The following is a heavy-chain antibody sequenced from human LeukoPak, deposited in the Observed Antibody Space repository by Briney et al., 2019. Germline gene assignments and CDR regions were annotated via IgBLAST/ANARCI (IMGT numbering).Heavy chain of an antibody. CDR1: GFTFSSYA. J-gene: IGHJ4*02. V-gene: IGHV3-30-3*01. CDR3: ARSLGSSGPVDY. D-gene: IGHD6-19*01. CDR2: ISYDGSNK. Sequence: PGGSLRLSCATSGFTFSSYAIHWVRQAPGKGLEWVAVISYDGSNKYYADSMKGRFTISRDNPKNTLYLQMNGLRAEDTAVYYCARSLGSSGPVDYWGQGTLVTVSS.